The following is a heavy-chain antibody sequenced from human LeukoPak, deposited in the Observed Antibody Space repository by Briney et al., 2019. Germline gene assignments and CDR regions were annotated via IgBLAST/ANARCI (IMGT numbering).Heavy chain of an antibody. V-gene: IGHV1-2*02. CDR1: GYTFSNYY. Sequence: ASVKVSCKASGYTFSNYYLHWVRQAPGQGLEWMGWINPNSDATNYAQKFQARVTMTRDTSISTAYMELSRLRSDDTAVYYCARAPISMIVVLLPDYWGQGTLVTVSS. CDR2: INPNSDAT. D-gene: IGHD3-22*01. CDR3: ARAPISMIVVLLPDY. J-gene: IGHJ4*02.